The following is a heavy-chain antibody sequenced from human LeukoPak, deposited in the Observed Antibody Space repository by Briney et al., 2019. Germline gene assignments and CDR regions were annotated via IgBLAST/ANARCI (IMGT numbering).Heavy chain of an antibody. CDR2: IGASGGST. D-gene: IGHD3-22*01. J-gene: IGHJ4*02. Sequence: GGSLRLSCATSGFTFSSYAMSWVRQAPGKGLEWVSGIGASGGSTYYADSVKGRFTISRDNAKNTLYLQMNSLRAEDTAVYYCAREVSANYYDSSGYFDYWGQGTLVTVSS. CDR3: AREVSANYYDSSGYFDY. CDR1: GFTFSSYA. V-gene: IGHV3-23*01.